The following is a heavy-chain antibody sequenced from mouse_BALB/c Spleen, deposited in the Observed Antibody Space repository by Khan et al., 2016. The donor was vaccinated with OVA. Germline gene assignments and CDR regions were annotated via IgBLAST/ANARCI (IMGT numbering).Heavy chain of an antibody. Sequence: QVQLKQSGPGLVAPSQSLSITCTVSGFSLSNYGVNWVRQPPGKGLEWLGIIWAGGSTNYNSALMSKLSIRTDNAKSQVFLKLNSLQIDDTARYCLAEETGYNGTYGALDSGGQGTSVTVP. CDR3: AEETGYNGTYGALDS. CDR2: IWAGGST. CDR1: GFSLSNYG. D-gene: IGHD2-1*01. V-gene: IGHV2-9*02. J-gene: IGHJ4*01.